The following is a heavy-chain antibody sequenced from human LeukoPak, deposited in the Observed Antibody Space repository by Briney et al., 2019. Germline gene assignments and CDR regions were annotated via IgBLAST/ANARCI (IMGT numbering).Heavy chain of an antibody. V-gene: IGHV5-51*01. CDR2: IYPGDSDT. Sequence: GESLKISCKGSGYSFSNYWIGWVRQMPGKGLEWTGIIYPGDSDTRYSPSFQGQVTISADRSISTAYLQWSSLRASDTATYYCARRPSPVVTATYYFDYWGQGTLVTVSS. CDR1: GYSFSNYW. D-gene: IGHD2-21*02. CDR3: ARRPSPVVTATYYFDY. J-gene: IGHJ4*02.